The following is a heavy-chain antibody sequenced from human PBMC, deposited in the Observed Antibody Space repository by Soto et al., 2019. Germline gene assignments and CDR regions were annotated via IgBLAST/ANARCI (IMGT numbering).Heavy chain of an antibody. CDR1: GGSISSYY. D-gene: IGHD3-22*01. Sequence: PSETLSLTCTVSGGSISSYYWSWIRQPPGKGLEWIGYIYDSGSTNYNPSLRSRVIISADTSKNQFSLKLSSVTAADTAVYYCARSFTMIVVVPFDPWGQGTLVTVSS. V-gene: IGHV4-59*01. J-gene: IGHJ5*02. CDR3: ARSFTMIVVVPFDP. CDR2: IYDSGST.